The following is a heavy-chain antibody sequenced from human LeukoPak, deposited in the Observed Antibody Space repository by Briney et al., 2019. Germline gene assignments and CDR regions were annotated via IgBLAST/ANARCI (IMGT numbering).Heavy chain of an antibody. V-gene: IGHV5-51*01. CDR1: GYSFSNYW. CDR2: IYPGDSDT. Sequence: GESLKISCKGSGYSFSNYWIAWVRQMPGKGLEWMGIIYPGDSDTTYSPSFQGQVTISADKSISTAYLQWSSLKASDTAMYYCARQPAAAGKTDYWGQGTLVTVSS. J-gene: IGHJ4*02. D-gene: IGHD6-13*01. CDR3: ARQPAAAGKTDY.